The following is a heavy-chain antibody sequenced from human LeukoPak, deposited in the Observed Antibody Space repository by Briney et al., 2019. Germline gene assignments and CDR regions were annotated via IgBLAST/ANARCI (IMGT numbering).Heavy chain of an antibody. CDR2: ISSSSSTI. CDR3: ASSILSLMDV. Sequence: GGFLRLSCAASGFTFSSYSMNWVRQAPGKGLEWVSYISSSSSTIYYADSVKGRFTIPRDNAKNSLYLQMNSLRAEDTAVYYCASSILSLMDVWGQGTTVTVSS. V-gene: IGHV3-48*04. CDR1: GFTFSSYS. J-gene: IGHJ6*02.